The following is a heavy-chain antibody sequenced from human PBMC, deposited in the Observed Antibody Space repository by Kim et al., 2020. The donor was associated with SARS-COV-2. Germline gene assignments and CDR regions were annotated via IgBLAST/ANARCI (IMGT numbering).Heavy chain of an antibody. D-gene: IGHD3-3*01. CDR2: TYYRSKWYN. CDR1: GDSVSSNSAA. V-gene: IGHV6-1*01. CDR3: ARSGLKRITIFGVVQNWFDP. Sequence: SQTLSLTCAISGDSVSSNSAAWNWIRQSPSRGLEWLGRTYYRSKWYNDYAVSVKSRITINPDTSKNRFSLQLNSVTPEDTAVYYCARSGLKRITIFGVVQNWFDPWGQGTLVTVSS. J-gene: IGHJ5*02.